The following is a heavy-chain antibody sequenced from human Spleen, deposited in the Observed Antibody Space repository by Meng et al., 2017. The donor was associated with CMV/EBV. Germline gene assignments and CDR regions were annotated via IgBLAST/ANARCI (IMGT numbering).Heavy chain of an antibody. Sequence: GESLKISCAASGFTFSSYWMHWVRQAPGKGLVWVSRINSDGSSTSYADSVKGRFTISRDNSKNTLYLQMNSLRAEDTAVYYCARDFSPGVVIDGWFDPWGQGTLVTVPQ. CDR2: INSDGSST. CDR3: ARDFSPGVVIDGWFDP. CDR1: GFTFSSYW. V-gene: IGHV3-74*01. J-gene: IGHJ5*02. D-gene: IGHD3-3*01.